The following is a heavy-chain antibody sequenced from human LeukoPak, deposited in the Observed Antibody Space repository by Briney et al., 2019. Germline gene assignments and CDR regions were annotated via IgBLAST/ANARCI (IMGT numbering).Heavy chain of an antibody. CDR1: GYTFTSYG. V-gene: IGHV1-18*01. D-gene: IGHD3-10*01. CDR2: ISAYNGNT. CDR3: ARAGITMVRGPKKDFDY. J-gene: IGHJ4*02. Sequence: ASVKVSCKASGYTFTSYGISWVRQAPGQGLEWMGWISAYNGNTNYAQKLQGRVTMTTDTSTSTAYTELRSLRSDDTAVYYCARAGITMVRGPKKDFDYWGQGTLVTVSS.